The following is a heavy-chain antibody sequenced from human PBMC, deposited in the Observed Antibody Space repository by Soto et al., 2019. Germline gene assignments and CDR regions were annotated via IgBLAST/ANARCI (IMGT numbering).Heavy chain of an antibody. CDR1: GYTFTGYY. D-gene: IGHD6-6*01. Sequence: ASVKVSCKASGYTFTGYYMHWVRQAPGQGLEWMGWINPNSGGTNYAQKFQGWVTMTRDTSISTAYMELSRLRSDDTAVYYCATKRVTDSIAARVGAKLGNWFDPWGQGTLVTVS. CDR2: INPNSGGT. J-gene: IGHJ5*02. CDR3: ATKRVTDSIAARVGAKLGNWFDP. V-gene: IGHV1-2*04.